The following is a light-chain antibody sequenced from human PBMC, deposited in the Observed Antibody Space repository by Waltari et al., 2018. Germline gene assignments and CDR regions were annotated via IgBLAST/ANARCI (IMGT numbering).Light chain of an antibody. CDR3: SSDAVSNNFDD. CDR1: GSGGS. Sequence: QSALTQPPSASGSPGQSVTISCTGTGSGGSVSWYQQLQGKAPKLLIYEVSTRPSGVPGLFSGAKSGNTASLTVSGRQAEDEGDDYCSSDAVSNNFDDFESGTKVTVL. V-gene: IGLV2-8*01. J-gene: IGLJ1*01. CDR2: EVS.